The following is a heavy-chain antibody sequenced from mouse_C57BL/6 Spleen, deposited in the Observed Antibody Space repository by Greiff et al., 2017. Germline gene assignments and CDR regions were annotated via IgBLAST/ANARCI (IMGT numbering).Heavy chain of an antibody. D-gene: IGHD1-1*01. CDR3: ARGGYGSSYGY. J-gene: IGHJ2*01. V-gene: IGHV1-80*01. CDR2: IYPGDGDT. Sequence: VHLVESGAELVKPGASVKISCKASGYAFRSYWMNWVKQRPGKGLEWIGQIYPGDGDTNYNGKFKGKATLTADKSSSTAYMQLSSLTSEDSAVYFCARGGYGSSYGYWGQGTTLTVSS. CDR1: GYAFRSYW.